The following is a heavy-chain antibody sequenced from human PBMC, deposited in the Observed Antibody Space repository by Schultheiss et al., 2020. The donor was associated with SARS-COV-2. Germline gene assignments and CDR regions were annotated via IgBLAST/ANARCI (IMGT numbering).Heavy chain of an antibody. CDR1: GGTFSSYA. D-gene: IGHD2-15*01. CDR2: INPSGGST. CDR3: ASSDGRGFDY. V-gene: IGHV1-69*11. J-gene: IGHJ4*02. Sequence: SVKVSCKASGGTFSSYAISWVRQAPGQGLEWMGIINPSGGSTSYAQKFQGRVTITADESTSTAYMELSSLRSEDTAVYYCASSDGRGFDYWGQGTLVTVSS.